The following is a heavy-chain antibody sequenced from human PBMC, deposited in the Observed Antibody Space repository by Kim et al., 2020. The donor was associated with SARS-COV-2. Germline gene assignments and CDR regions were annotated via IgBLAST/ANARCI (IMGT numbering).Heavy chain of an antibody. CDR3: AKDDCSGGSCYTPHFSYFDY. CDR1: GFTFSSYA. D-gene: IGHD2-15*01. V-gene: IGHV3-33*06. CDR2: IWYDGSNK. J-gene: IGHJ4*02. Sequence: GGSLRLSCAASGFTFSSYAMHWVRQAPGKGLEWVAVIWYDGSNKYYADSVKGRFTISRDNSKNTLYLQMNSLRAEDTAVYYCAKDDCSGGSCYTPHFSYFDYWGQGTLVTVSS.